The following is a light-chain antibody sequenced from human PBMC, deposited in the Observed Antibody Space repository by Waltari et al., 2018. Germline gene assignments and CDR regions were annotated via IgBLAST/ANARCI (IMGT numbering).Light chain of an antibody. CDR2: DVS. V-gene: IGLV2-14*03. J-gene: IGLJ2*01. CDR3: SSYTSSNTLV. CDR1: SSDVGGYNY. Sequence: QSALTQPASVSGSPGQSITISCTGTSSDVGGYNYVSWYQQHPGKAPKLMIYDVSNRPSGGSNRFSGSKSGNTASLTISGLQAEDEAEYYCSSYTSSNTLVFGGGTKLTVL.